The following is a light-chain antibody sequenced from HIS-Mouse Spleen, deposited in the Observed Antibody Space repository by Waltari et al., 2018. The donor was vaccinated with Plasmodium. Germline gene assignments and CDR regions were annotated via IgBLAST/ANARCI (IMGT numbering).Light chain of an antibody. CDR3: YSTDSSGNHRV. CDR2: EDS. Sequence: SYELTQPPSVSVSPGQTARITCSGDALPKKYAYWYQQESGQAPVLVISEDSKRPSGSPERFSGSSSGTMATLTISGAQVEDEADYYCYSTDSSGNHRVFGGGTKLTVL. J-gene: IGLJ3*02. V-gene: IGLV3-10*01. CDR1: ALPKKY.